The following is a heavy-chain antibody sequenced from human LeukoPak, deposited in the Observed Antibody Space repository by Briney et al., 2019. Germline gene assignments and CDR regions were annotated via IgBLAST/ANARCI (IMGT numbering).Heavy chain of an antibody. CDR2: IYHSGST. Sequence: SETLSLTCAVSGGSISSGGYSWSRIRQPPGKGLEWIGYIYHSGSTYYNPSLKSRVTISVDRSKNQFSLKLSSVTAADTAVYYCARAGGGYCSGGSCYPYYFDYRGQGTLVTVSS. CDR3: ARAGGGYCSGGSCYPYYFDY. J-gene: IGHJ4*02. CDR1: GGSISSGGYS. D-gene: IGHD2-15*01. V-gene: IGHV4-30-2*01.